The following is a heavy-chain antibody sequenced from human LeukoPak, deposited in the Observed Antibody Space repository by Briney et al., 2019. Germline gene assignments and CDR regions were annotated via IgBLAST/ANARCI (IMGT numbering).Heavy chain of an antibody. J-gene: IGHJ4*02. Sequence: QPGGSLRLSCAASAFTFSSYTMSWVRQAPGKGLEWVSAISNSGGSTYYADSVKGRFTISRDNSKNTLYLQMNGLRAEDTAVYYCAKDGYVSWAYQLSHFDYWGQGTLVTVSS. V-gene: IGHV3-23*01. CDR2: ISNSGGST. CDR1: AFTFSSYT. D-gene: IGHD2-2*03. CDR3: AKDGYVSWAYQLSHFDY.